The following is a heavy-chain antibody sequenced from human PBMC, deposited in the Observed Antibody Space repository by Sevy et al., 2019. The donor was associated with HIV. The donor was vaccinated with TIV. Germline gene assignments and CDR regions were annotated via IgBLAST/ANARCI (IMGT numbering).Heavy chain of an antibody. V-gene: IGHV4-39*01. CDR3: ARGGYSYGFFYGMDV. J-gene: IGHJ6*02. CDR1: GGSISSSSYY. D-gene: IGHD5-18*01. Sequence: SETLSLTCTVSGGSISSSSYYWGWIRQPPGKGLEWIGSIYYSGSTYYHPSLKSRVTISVDTSKNQFSLKLSSVTAADTAVYYCARGGYSYGFFYGMDVWGQGTTVTVSS. CDR2: IYYSGST.